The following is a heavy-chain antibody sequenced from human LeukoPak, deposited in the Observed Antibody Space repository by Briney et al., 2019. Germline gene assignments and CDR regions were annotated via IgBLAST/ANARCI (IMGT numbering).Heavy chain of an antibody. CDR3: ARDAGRFNYYYGVDV. CDR1: GGTFSSYT. CDR2: IIPILGIA. V-gene: IGHV1-69*04. Sequence: GASVKVSCKASGGTFSSYTISWVRQAPGQGLEWMGRIIPILGIANYAQKFQGRVTITADKSTSTAYMELSSLRSEDTAVYYCARDAGRFNYYYGVDVWGEGTTVTVSS. J-gene: IGHJ6*04.